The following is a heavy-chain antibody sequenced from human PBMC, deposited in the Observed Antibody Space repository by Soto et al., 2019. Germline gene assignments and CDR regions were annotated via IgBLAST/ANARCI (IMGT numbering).Heavy chain of an antibody. CDR1: GYTFTSYA. Sequence: QVQLVQSGAEVKKPGASVKVSCKASGYTFTSYAMHWVRQAPGQRLEWMGWINAGNGNTKYSQKFQGRVTXTXDAXASTAYMELRSLRSEDTAVYYCASSYSNYALIDYYYYGMDVWGQGTTVTVSS. CDR3: ASSYSNYALIDYYYYGMDV. CDR2: INAGNGNT. V-gene: IGHV1-3*01. J-gene: IGHJ6*02. D-gene: IGHD4-4*01.